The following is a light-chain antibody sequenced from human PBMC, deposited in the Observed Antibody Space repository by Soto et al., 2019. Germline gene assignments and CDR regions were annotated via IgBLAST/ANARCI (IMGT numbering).Light chain of an antibody. J-gene: IGLJ2*01. CDR3: CSYAATSTPVV. V-gene: IGLV2-23*01. Sequence: QLVLTQPASVSGSPGQSITISCTGTSSDIGSHNLVSWYQQHPGKAPKLMVYEGSKRPSGVSNRFSGSKSGNTASLTISGLQSEDEADYYCCSYAATSTPVVLGGGTKVTVL. CDR1: SSDIGSHNL. CDR2: EGS.